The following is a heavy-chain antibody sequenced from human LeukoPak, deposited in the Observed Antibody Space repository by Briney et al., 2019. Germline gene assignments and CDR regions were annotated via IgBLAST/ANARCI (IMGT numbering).Heavy chain of an antibody. CDR2: IYHSGNVYESANT. J-gene: IGHJ5*02. CDR1: GGSITSGGYY. V-gene: IGHV4-30-2*01. CDR3: ARVGYSNPSDP. Sequence: TLSLTCTVSGGSITSGGYYWSWIRQPPGKGLEWIAYIYHSGNVYESANTFYNPSLKSRVHISIDRSKNQFFLNLDSVTAADTAVYYCARVGYSNPSDPWGQGTLVTVSS. D-gene: IGHD5-12*01.